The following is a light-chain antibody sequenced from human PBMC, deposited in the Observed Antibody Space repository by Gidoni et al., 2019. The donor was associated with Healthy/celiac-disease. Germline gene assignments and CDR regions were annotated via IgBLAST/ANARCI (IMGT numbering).Light chain of an antibody. Sequence: DIQMTPSPSSLSASVGDRVTITCRASQVISSLLAWYQQKPGKAPKLLIYAASSLQSGVPSRYSGSGAGTDFNPTISSLEPEDFATYYCQQANSFPRTFXQXTKVXIK. J-gene: IGKJ1*01. CDR1: QVISSL. CDR3: QQANSFPRT. CDR2: AAS. V-gene: IGKV1-12*01.